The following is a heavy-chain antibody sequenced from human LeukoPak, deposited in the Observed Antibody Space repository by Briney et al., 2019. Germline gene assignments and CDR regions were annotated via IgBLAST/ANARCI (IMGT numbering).Heavy chain of an antibody. Sequence: ASVKVSCKASGGTFISYAISWVRQAPGQGLEWMGGIIPIFGTANYAQKFQGRVTITADESTSTAYMELSSLRSEDTAVYYCASRYCSSTSCYDYYGMDVWGQGTTVTVSS. CDR1: GGTFISYA. J-gene: IGHJ6*02. CDR2: IIPIFGTA. D-gene: IGHD2-2*01. V-gene: IGHV1-69*13. CDR3: ASRYCSSTSCYDYYGMDV.